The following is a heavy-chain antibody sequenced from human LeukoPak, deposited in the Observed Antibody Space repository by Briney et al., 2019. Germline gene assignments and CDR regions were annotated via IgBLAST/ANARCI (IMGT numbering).Heavy chain of an antibody. CDR1: GFIFSNAW. V-gene: IGHV3-15*01. Sequence: GSLRLSCAASGFIFSNAWMSWVRQVPGKGPEWVGRIKSKTDGGTTDYSAPVKGRFTISRDDSKNTLSLQMNSLKTEDTAVYYCTTGEPLFKGNFDYWGQGTLVTVSS. J-gene: IGHJ4*02. CDR2: IKSKTDGGTT. CDR3: TTGEPLFKGNFDY.